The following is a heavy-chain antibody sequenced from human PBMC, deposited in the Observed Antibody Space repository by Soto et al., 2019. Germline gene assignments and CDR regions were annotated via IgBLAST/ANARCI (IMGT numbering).Heavy chain of an antibody. CDR2: INHSGST. CDR1: GGSFSGYY. J-gene: IGHJ4*02. Sequence: SETLSLTCAVYGGSFSGYYWSWIRQPPGKGLEWIGEINHSGSTNYNPSLKSRVTISVDTSKNQFSLKLSSVTAADTAVYYCASLKGYCSGGSCYHRAGVPSTVDYWGQGTLVTVSS. CDR3: ASLKGYCSGGSCYHRAGVPSTVDY. V-gene: IGHV4-34*01. D-gene: IGHD2-15*01.